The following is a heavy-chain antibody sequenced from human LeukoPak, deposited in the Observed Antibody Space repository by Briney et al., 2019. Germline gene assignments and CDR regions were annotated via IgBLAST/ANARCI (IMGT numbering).Heavy chain of an antibody. J-gene: IGHJ4*02. Sequence: SETLSLTCTVSGDSVSTNLYYWGWIRQPPGKGLEWIGNLFHSGTTYYNPSLKSRVSISVDTSKNQFSLKLNSVTAADTAVYYCASQGYGRSSFFDHWGQGTLVTVSS. CDR3: ASQGYGRSSFFDH. CDR2: LFHSGTT. V-gene: IGHV4-39*01. CDR1: GDSVSTNLYY. D-gene: IGHD6-6*01.